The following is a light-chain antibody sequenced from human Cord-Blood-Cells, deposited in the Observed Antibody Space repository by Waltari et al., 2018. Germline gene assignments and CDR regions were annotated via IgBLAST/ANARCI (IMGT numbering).Light chain of an antibody. V-gene: IGLV2-11*01. J-gene: IGLJ2*01. Sequence: QSALTPPRSVSGSPGQSVPISCTGTRSDVGGYHYAPSYQQHPGKAPKLMIYDVSKRPSGVPDRFSGSKSGNTASLTISGLQAEDEADYYCCSYAGSYTFVVFGGGTKLTVL. CDR3: CSYAGSYTFVV. CDR2: DVS. CDR1: RSDVGGYHY.